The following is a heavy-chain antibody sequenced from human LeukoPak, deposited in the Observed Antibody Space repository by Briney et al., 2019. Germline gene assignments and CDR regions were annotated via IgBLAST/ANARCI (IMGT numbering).Heavy chain of an antibody. CDR1: GGSISSYY. J-gene: IGHJ4*02. Sequence: SETLSLTCTVSGGSISSYYWSWIRQPPGKGLEWIGYIYYSGSTNYNPSLKSRVTVSVDTSKNQFSLKLSPVTAADTAVYYCARNLGGYYFDYWGQGTLVTVSS. CDR3: ARNLGGYYFDY. V-gene: IGHV4-59*01. CDR2: IYYSGST. D-gene: IGHD3-16*01.